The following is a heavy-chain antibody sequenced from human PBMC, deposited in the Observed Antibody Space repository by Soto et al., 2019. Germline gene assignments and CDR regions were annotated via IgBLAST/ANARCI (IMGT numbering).Heavy chain of an antibody. CDR1: GFTVSSNY. CDR2: IYSGGST. V-gene: IGHV3-66*01. Sequence: PGGSLRLSCAASGFTVSSNYMSWVRQAPGKGLEWVSVIYSGGSTYYADSVKGRFTISRDNSKNTLYLQMNSLRAEDTAVYYCARVPGDGYKWNYYYLDGWGKGTTVTVSS. CDR3: ARVPGDGYKWNYYYLDG. J-gene: IGHJ6*03. D-gene: IGHD1-1*01.